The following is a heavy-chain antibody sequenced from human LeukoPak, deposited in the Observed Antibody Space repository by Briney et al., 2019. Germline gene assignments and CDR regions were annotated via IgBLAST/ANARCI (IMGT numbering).Heavy chain of an antibody. J-gene: IGHJ4*02. V-gene: IGHV3-30*18. CDR3: AKGGGYGSGTYSED. CDR1: GFTFSSYG. Sequence: PGRSLRLSCAASGFTFSSYGMHWVRQAPGKGLEWVAVISYDGSNKYYADSVKGRFTSSRDNSKNMLYLQMNSLRAEDTAVYYCAKGGGYGSGTYSEDWGQGILVTVSS. CDR2: ISYDGSNK. D-gene: IGHD3-10*01.